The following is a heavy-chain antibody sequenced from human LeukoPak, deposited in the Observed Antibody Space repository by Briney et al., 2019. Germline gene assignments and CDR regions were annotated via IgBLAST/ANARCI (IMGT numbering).Heavy chain of an antibody. V-gene: IGHV4-61*02. D-gene: IGHD2-15*01. Sequence: PSETLSLTCTVSGASTSTGSSYWSWIRQPAGEGLEWIGRIHNSGSTNYNPSLNSRVTISVDTSKNQVSLKLTSVTAADTAVYYCATSYCSGGSCYYYWGQGTLVTVSS. CDR3: ATSYCSGGSCYYY. CDR2: IHNSGST. J-gene: IGHJ4*02. CDR1: GASTSTGSSY.